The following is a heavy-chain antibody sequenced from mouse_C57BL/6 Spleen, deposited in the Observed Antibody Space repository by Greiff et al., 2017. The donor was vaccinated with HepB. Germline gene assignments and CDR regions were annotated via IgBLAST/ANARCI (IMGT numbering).Heavy chain of an antibody. CDR3: AREGYGNYYAMDY. D-gene: IGHD2-1*01. V-gene: IGHV1-7*01. CDR1: GYTFTSYW. J-gene: IGHJ4*01. CDR2: INPSSGYT. Sequence: QVQLQQSVAELAKPGASAKLSCKASGYTFTSYWMHWVKQRPGQGLEWIGYINPSSGYTKYNQKFKDKATLTADKSSSTAYMQLSSLTYEDSAVYYCAREGYGNYYAMDYWGQGTSVTVSS.